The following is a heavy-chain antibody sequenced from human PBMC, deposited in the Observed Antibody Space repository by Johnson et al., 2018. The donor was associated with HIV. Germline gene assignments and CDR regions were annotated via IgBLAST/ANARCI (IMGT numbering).Heavy chain of an antibody. CDR1: GFTVSSNY. D-gene: IGHD6-6*01. CDR3: ARVSSLGGIAARNAFDI. Sequence: VQLVESGGGLVQPGGSLRLSCAASGFTVSSNYMSWVRQAPGKGLEWVSVIYSGGSTYYADSVKGRFTISRDNSKNTLYLQMNSLRAEDTAVYYCARVSSLGGIAARNAFDIWGQGTMVTVSS. V-gene: IGHV3-66*02. CDR2: IYSGGST. J-gene: IGHJ3*02.